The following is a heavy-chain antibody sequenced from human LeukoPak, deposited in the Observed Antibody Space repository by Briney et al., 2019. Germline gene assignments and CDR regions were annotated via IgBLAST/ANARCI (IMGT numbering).Heavy chain of an antibody. V-gene: IGHV4-30-2*01. CDR2: IYHSGST. Sequence: PSETLSLTCGVPGDSIDSGGYSWSWIRRPPGKGLEWIGYIYHSGSTYYNPSLRSRVTISVDRSRNQFSLKLSSVTAADTAIYYCARGMTTVTGRWFDPWGQGTLVIVSS. CDR1: GDSIDSGGYS. J-gene: IGHJ5*02. CDR3: ARGMTTVTGRWFDP. D-gene: IGHD4-17*01.